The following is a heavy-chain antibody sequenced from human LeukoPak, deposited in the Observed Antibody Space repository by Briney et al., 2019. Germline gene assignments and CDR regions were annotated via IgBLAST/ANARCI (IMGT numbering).Heavy chain of an antibody. D-gene: IGHD4-17*01. CDR2: IYYTGST. V-gene: IGHV4-59*01. CDR3: ARGDGDYGWSDP. Sequence: PSETLSLTCTVSGGSISSYYWSWIRQPPGNGLEWIGYIYYTGSTNYNPSLKSRVTISVDTSKNHFSLKLSSVTAADTAVYYCARGDGDYGWSDPWGQGTLVTVSS. CDR1: GGSISSYY. J-gene: IGHJ5*02.